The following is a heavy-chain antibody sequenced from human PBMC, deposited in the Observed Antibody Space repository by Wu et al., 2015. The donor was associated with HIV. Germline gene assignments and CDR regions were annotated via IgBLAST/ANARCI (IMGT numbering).Heavy chain of an antibody. CDR1: GYIFSDYG. CDR2: ISAQNGNT. CDR3: ARGHYYDASSSPMY. V-gene: IGHV1-18*01. Sequence: QVSLVQSGGDVKKPGASVKVACKSSGYIFSDYGINWVRQAPGEGLEWMGWISAQNGNTKYAQKFQARVTMTTDTSSSTAYMELRSLRSDDTAVYFCARGHYYDASSSPMYWGPGTRVTVSS. J-gene: IGHJ4*02. D-gene: IGHD3-16*01.